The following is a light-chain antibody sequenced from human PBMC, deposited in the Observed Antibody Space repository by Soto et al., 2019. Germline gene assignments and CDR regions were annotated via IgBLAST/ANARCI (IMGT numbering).Light chain of an antibody. CDR3: QPYGSSPPYT. CDR1: QSVSSSY. V-gene: IGKV3-20*01. Sequence: EIVLTQSPGTLSLSPGERATLSCRASQSVSSSYLAWYQQKPDQAPRLLIYGASSRATGIPDRFSGSGSGTDFTLTISRLEPEDFAVYYCQPYGSSPPYTFGQETKLEIK. CDR2: GAS. J-gene: IGKJ2*01.